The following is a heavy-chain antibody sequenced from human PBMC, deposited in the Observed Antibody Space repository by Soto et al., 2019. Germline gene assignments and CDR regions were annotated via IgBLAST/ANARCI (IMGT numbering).Heavy chain of an antibody. CDR2: IYYSGST. J-gene: IGHJ6*04. CDR1: GGSVSSGSYY. V-gene: IGHV4-61*01. Sequence: PSATLSLTCTVSGGSVSSGSYYWSWIRQPPGKRLEWIGYIYYSGSTNYNPSLKSRVTISVDTSKNQFSLKLSSVTAADTAVYYCARGNPYGAYPHSLPYYYYGMDVCGDGTTVTVSS. D-gene: IGHD4-17*01. CDR3: ARGNPYGAYPHSLPYYYYGMDV.